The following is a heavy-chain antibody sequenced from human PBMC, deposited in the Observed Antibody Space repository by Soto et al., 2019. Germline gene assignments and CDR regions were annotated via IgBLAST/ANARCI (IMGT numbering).Heavy chain of an antibody. CDR2: IQYDGSNK. CDR1: GFAFSSYA. D-gene: IGHD3-22*01. Sequence: GGALRLSCSASGFAFSSYAMHWVRPAPGKGLEWVAVIQYDGSNKYYADSVKGRFTISRDNSKNTLYLQMNSLRAEDTAVYYCARDVIGKNWFDPWGQGTLVTVSS. CDR3: ARDVIGKNWFDP. V-gene: IGHV3-30-3*01. J-gene: IGHJ5*02.